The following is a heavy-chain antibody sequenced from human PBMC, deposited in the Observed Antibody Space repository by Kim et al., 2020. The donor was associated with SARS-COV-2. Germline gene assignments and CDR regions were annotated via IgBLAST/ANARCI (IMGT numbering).Heavy chain of an antibody. CDR2: EVNKT. CDR3: AIDYTVG. Sequence: EVNKTYYADAVEGRFTISRDNSKNTLYLQMNALRAEDTAVYYCAIDYTVGWGQGSLVTVSS. V-gene: IGHV3-33*01. D-gene: IGHD4-17*01. J-gene: IGHJ4*02.